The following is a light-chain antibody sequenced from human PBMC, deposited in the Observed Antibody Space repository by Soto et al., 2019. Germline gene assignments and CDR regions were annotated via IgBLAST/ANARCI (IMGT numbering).Light chain of an antibody. V-gene: IGKV3-11*01. CDR3: QQLSRWPPFLT. J-gene: IGKJ4*01. CDR1: QNINTY. CDR2: DAS. Sequence: EIVLTQSPATLSLSPGERATLSCGASQNINTYLAWYPQKPGRNPRILIYDASNRATGIPARFSGSGSGTQFTLAISSREPEYFAMYDYQQLSRWPPFLTIDGVKNVEI.